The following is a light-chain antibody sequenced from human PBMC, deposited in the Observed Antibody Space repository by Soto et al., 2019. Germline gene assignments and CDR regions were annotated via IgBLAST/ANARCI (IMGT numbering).Light chain of an antibody. CDR2: EAT. V-gene: IGLV2-23*01. CDR3: CSNGGSNTVNWV. J-gene: IGLJ3*02. CDR1: SSFVGDYNL. Sequence: QSALTQPASVSGSPGQSITISCTGASSFVGDYNLVSWYQQHPGKAPKLMIFEATRRPSGVSNRFSGSKSGNTASLTISGLQAEDEADYYCCSNGGSNTVNWVFGGGTKLTVL.